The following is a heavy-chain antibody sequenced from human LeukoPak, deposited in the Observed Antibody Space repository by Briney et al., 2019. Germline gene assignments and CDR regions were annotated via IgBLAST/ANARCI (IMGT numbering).Heavy chain of an antibody. CDR3: ARGGIAVAGLDY. Sequence: SETLSLTCTVSGGSISSYYWSWIRQPRGEGLEWIGYIYYSGSTNYNPSLKSRVTISVDTSKNQFSLKLSSVTAADTAVYYCARGGIAVAGLDYWGQGTLVTVSS. D-gene: IGHD6-19*01. CDR1: GGSISSYY. J-gene: IGHJ4*02. V-gene: IGHV4-59*01. CDR2: IYYSGST.